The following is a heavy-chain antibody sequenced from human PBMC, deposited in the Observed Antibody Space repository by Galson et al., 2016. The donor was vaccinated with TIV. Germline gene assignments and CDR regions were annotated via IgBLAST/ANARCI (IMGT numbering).Heavy chain of an antibody. V-gene: IGHV1-46*03. CDR1: GYTFTRYY. D-gene: IGHD3-10*01. Sequence: SVKVSCKASGYTFTRYYMHWMRQAPGQGLEWMGVIDPSGGSTTYAQKFQGRVTMTRDTSTSTVYMELSSLTSEDTAGYYCATYGSGRQASFDFWGQGTLVTVSS. CDR3: ATYGSGRQASFDF. CDR2: IDPSGGST. J-gene: IGHJ4*02.